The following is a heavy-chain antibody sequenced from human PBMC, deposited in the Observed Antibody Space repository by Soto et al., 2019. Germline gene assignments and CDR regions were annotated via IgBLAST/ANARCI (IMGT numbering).Heavy chain of an antibody. CDR2: INHSGST. V-gene: IGHV4-34*01. D-gene: IGHD1-1*01. CDR1: GGSFSGYY. J-gene: IGHJ6*03. CDR3: ARGPLGTGLKGGYYYMDV. Sequence: PSETLSLTCAVYGGSFSGYYWSWIRQPPGKGLEWIGEINHSGSTNYNPSLKSRVTISVDTSKNQFSLKLSSVTAADTAVYYCARGPLGTGLKGGYYYMDVWGKGTTVTVSS.